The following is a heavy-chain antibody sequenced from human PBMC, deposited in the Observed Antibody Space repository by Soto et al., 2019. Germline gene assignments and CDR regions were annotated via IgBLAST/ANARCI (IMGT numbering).Heavy chain of an antibody. J-gene: IGHJ6*02. CDR1: GGTFSSYA. D-gene: IGHD2-15*01. V-gene: IGHV1-69*12. CDR3: ARGGGYCSGGSCFDYYYGMDV. CDR2: IIPIFGTA. Sequence: QVQLVQSGAEVKKPGSSVKVSCKASGGTFSSYAISWVRQAPGQGLEWMGGIIPIFGTANYAQKFQGRVTITADESTXXAXMXXSSLRSEDTAVYYCARGGGYCSGGSCFDYYYGMDVWGQGTTVTVSS.